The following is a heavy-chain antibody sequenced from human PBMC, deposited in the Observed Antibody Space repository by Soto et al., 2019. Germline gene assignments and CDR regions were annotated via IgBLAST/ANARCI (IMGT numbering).Heavy chain of an antibody. J-gene: IGHJ4*02. V-gene: IGHV3-23*01. CDR1: GFTFSSYA. D-gene: IGHD4-17*01. CDR2: FSGSGGST. CDR3: ATNPDYGDYRDYYFDH. Sequence: GGSLRLSCAASGFTFSSYAISWVRQAPGKGLEWVSGFSGSGGSTYYADSVKGRFTASRDKSKNTLYLHMNSLRAEDTAVYYCATNPDYGDYRDYYFDHWGQGTLVTVSS.